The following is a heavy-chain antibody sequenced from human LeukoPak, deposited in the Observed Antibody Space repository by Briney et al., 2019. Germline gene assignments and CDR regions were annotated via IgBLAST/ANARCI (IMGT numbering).Heavy chain of an antibody. V-gene: IGHV4-34*01. D-gene: IGHD6-13*01. CDR2: INHSGST. CDR1: GGSFSGYY. Sequence: SETLSLTCAVYGGSFSGYYWSWIRQPPGKGLEWIGEINHSGSTNYNPSLKSRVTISVDTSKNQFSLKLSSVTAADTAVYYCASGQGQLVYGYRGQGTLVTVSS. J-gene: IGHJ4*02. CDR3: ASGQGQLVYGY.